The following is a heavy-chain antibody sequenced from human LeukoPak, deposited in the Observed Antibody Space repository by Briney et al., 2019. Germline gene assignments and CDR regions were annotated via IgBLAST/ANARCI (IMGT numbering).Heavy chain of an antibody. J-gene: IGHJ4*02. D-gene: IGHD3-10*01. CDR3: ARDRSPRGFDS. Sequence: SVKVSCKASGGTFTSYAISWVRQAPGQGLEWMGGIIPIFGAANYAQKFQGRVTITADKSTSTSYMELSSLRSEDTAVYYCARDRSPRGFDSWGQGTLVTVSS. CDR1: GGTFTSYA. V-gene: IGHV1-69*06. CDR2: IIPIFGAA.